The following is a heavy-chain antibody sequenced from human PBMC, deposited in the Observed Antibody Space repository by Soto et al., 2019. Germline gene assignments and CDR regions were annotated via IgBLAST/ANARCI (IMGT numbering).Heavy chain of an antibody. CDR2: ITGRGDST. D-gene: IGHD3-3*01. V-gene: IGHV3-23*01. Sequence: GRSMRLSCTASGFTFSNYVMSWVRQAPGKGLEWVSAITGRGDSTHYADSVKGRFTISRDNSKNTVFLQMDSLRAEDTALYYCAHDKTGPWNFDCWGQGTQATVSA. CDR1: GFTFSNYV. CDR3: AHDKTGPWNFDC. J-gene: IGHJ4*02.